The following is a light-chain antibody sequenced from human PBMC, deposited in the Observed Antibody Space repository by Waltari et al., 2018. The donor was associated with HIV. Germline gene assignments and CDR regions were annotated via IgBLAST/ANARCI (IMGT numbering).Light chain of an antibody. CDR1: SGYSNYN. V-gene: IGLV9-49*01. CDR2: VGTGGIVG. CDR3: GADHGSGSNFNWV. Sequence: QPVLTQPPSASASLGASVTLTCTLSSGYSNYNVAWYQQRPGKGPRFVMRVGTGGIVGSKGDGIPDRFSVLGSGLNRFLTIKNIQEEDEADYHCGADHGSGSNFNWVFGGGTKLTVL. J-gene: IGLJ3*02.